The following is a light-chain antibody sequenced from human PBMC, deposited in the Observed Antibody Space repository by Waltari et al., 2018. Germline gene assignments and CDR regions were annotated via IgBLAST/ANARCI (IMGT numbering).Light chain of an antibody. Sequence: DIQMTQSPSTLPASVGDRITITCRTSQSITTGLAWSQQKPGKAPTLLFYKACSLENEVPSRFSGSGSGTEFTLTISSLQPDDFATFYCQQYKRYPPTFGGGTKVDIK. V-gene: IGKV1-5*03. CDR2: KAC. CDR3: QQYKRYPPT. CDR1: QSITTG. J-gene: IGKJ4*01.